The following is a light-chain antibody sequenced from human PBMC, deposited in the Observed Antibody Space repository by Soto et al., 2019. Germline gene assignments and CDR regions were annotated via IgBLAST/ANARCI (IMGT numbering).Light chain of an antibody. Sequence: EIVLTQSPATLSLSPGERATLSCRASQSVSSYLAWYQQKPGQAPRLLIYDASNRATGIPARFSGSGSGTDFTHSIGSLEHEDFEVYYCQQRSNGLTFGGGTKVAIK. CDR1: QSVSSY. V-gene: IGKV3-11*01. CDR2: DAS. CDR3: QQRSNGLT. J-gene: IGKJ4*01.